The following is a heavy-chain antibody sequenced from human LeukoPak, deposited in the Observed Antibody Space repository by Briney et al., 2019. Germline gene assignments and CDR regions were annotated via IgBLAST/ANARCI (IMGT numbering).Heavy chain of an antibody. Sequence: PGGSLRLSCAASGFTFSSYAMHWVRQAPGKGLEWVAVISYDGSNKYYADSVKGRFTISRDNSKNTLYLQMNSLRAEDTAVYYCARNGKNYDFWSGYWFGYWGQGTLVTVSS. CDR1: GFTFSSYA. CDR3: ARNGKNYDFWSGYWFGY. CDR2: ISYDGSNK. D-gene: IGHD3-3*01. J-gene: IGHJ4*02. V-gene: IGHV3-30-3*01.